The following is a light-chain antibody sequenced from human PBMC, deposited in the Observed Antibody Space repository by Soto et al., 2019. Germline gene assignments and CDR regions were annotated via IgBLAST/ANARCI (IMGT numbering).Light chain of an antibody. CDR2: GAS. Sequence: EIVLTQSPGTLSLPPGERATLSCRASQSVSSTYLIWYQQKPGQAPRLLIYGASSRATGVPDRFSGGGSGTDFTLTISRLEPEDFAVYYCQQYGSSGTFGQGTKVDIK. CDR3: QQYGSSGT. CDR1: QSVSSTY. V-gene: IGKV3-20*01. J-gene: IGKJ1*01.